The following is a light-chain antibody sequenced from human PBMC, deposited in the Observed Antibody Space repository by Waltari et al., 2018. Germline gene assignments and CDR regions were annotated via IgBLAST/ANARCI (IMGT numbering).Light chain of an antibody. V-gene: IGKV3-15*01. CDR1: QSVSGN. Sequence: EIVMTQSPATLSVSPGDRATLSCRASQSVSGNLAWYQQKPGQAPRLLIYGASTRATGIPGRLSGSGSGTEFTLTISSLQSEDFALYYCQHYNSWPPYTFGQGTKLEIK. CDR2: GAS. J-gene: IGKJ2*01. CDR3: QHYNSWPPYT.